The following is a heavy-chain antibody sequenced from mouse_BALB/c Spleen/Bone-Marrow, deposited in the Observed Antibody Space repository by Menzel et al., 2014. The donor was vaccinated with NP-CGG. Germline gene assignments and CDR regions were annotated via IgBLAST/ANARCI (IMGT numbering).Heavy chain of an antibody. J-gene: IGHJ2*01. D-gene: IGHD4-1*01. CDR2: ISSGSSTI. CDR3: TRGGNWDDFDY. Sequence: EVKLMESGGGLVQPGGSRKLSCAASGFIFSSFGMRWVRQAPEKGLEWVAYISSGSSTIFYADTVKGRFTISRDNPRNTLFLQMTSLRSEDTAMYYCTRGGNWDDFDYWGQGTTLTVSS. CDR1: GFIFSSFG. V-gene: IGHV5-17*02.